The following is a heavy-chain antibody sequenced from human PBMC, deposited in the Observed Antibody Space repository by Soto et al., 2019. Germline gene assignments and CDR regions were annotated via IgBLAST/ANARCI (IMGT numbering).Heavy chain of an antibody. J-gene: IGHJ6*02. V-gene: IGHV4-59*01. D-gene: IGHD3-10*01. CDR2: IYDSGST. Sequence: KSSETLSLTCTVSGGSISSYYWSWIRQPPGKGLEWIGYIYDSGSTNYNPSLKSRVTISVDTSKNQFSLKLSSVTAADTAVHYCARVYGSGSYPSFYYGMDVWGQGTTVTVSS. CDR1: GGSISSYY. CDR3: ARVYGSGSYPSFYYGMDV.